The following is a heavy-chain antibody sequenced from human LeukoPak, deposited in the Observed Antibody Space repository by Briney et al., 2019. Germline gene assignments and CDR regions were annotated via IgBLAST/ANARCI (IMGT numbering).Heavy chain of an antibody. CDR2: IKQDGSEK. Sequence: GGSLRLSCEASGFTFSSYWLSWVRQAPGKGLEWVANIKQDGSEKYYVDSVKGRFTISRDNAKNSLYLQMNSLRAEDTAVYYCAKDPSYCGGDCSYYWGQGTLVTVSS. J-gene: IGHJ4*02. CDR3: AKDPSYCGGDCSYY. CDR1: GFTFSSYW. V-gene: IGHV3-7*03. D-gene: IGHD2-21*02.